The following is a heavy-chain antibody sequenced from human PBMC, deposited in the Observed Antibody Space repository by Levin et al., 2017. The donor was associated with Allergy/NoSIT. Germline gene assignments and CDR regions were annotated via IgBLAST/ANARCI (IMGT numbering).Heavy chain of an antibody. J-gene: IGHJ5*02. CDR1: RFAFSAYS. CDR2: ISIGSTYI. D-gene: IGHD6-13*01. V-gene: IGHV3-21*01. Sequence: GGSLRLSCAASRFAFSAYSMNWVRQAPGKGLEWVSSISIGSTYIYYADSVKGRFTISRDNAKNSLYLQMNSLRPEDTAVYCCARGSSSWKPNWFDPWGQGTLVTVSS. CDR3: ARGSSSWKPNWFDP.